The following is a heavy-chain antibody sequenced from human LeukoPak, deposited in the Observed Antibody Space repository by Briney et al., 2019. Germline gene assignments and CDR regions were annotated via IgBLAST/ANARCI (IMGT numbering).Heavy chain of an antibody. Sequence: PGGSLRLSCAASGFTSSSYAMSWVRQAPGKGLEWVSTTNGNGDNTYYADSVKGRVTISRDNSKNTLYLQMNSLRVEDTAVYYCARRGDYFPFDYWGQGILVTVSS. CDR2: TNGNGDNT. V-gene: IGHV3-23*01. CDR3: ARRGDYFPFDY. D-gene: IGHD3-16*01. J-gene: IGHJ4*02. CDR1: GFTSSSYA.